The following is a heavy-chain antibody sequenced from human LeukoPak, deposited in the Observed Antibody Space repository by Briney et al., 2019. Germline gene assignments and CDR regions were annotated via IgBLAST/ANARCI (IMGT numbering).Heavy chain of an antibody. Sequence: TGGSLRLSCAASGFTFSSYEMNWVRQAPGKGLEWVSYISSSGSTIYCADSVKGRFTISRDNAKNSLYLQMNSLRAEDTAVYYCARVPAASGSNWFDPWGQGTLVTVSS. CDR3: ARVPAASGSNWFDP. D-gene: IGHD2-2*01. V-gene: IGHV3-48*03. J-gene: IGHJ5*02. CDR1: GFTFSSYE. CDR2: ISSSGSTI.